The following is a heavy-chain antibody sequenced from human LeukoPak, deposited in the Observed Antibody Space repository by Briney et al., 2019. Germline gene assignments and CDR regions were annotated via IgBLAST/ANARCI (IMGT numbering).Heavy chain of an antibody. J-gene: IGHJ4*02. Sequence: ASVKVSCKASGYTFTGYYMHWVRQAPGQRLEWMGWINPNSGGANYAQKFQGRVTMTRDTSISTAYMELSRLRSDDTAVYYCARDLQRGLVYYDYVWGSYRTGPGDYWGQGTLVTVSS. CDR1: GYTFTGYY. D-gene: IGHD3-16*02. CDR2: INPNSGGA. V-gene: IGHV1-2*02. CDR3: ARDLQRGLVYYDYVWGSYRTGPGDY.